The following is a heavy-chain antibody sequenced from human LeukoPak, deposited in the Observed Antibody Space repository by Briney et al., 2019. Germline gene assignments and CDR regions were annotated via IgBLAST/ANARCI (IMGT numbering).Heavy chain of an antibody. CDR1: GFTFNSYA. Sequence: PGGSLRLSCAASGFTFNSYAMSWVRQAPEKGLEWVASISGSGGGTYYADSVKCRFTITRDDSKNTLYLQMNSLRAEDTAVYYCAKDLRRYRNNYFDYWGQGTLVTVSS. CDR3: AKDLRRYRNNYFDY. V-gene: IGHV3-23*01. CDR2: ISGSGGGT. J-gene: IGHJ4*02. D-gene: IGHD1-1*01.